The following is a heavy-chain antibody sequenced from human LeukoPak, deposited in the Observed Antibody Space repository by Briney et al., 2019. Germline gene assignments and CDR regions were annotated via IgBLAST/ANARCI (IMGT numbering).Heavy chain of an antibody. CDR3: ARALAVAGTGGFDP. J-gene: IGHJ5*02. V-gene: IGHV3-74*01. CDR2: INSDGSST. Sequence: GGSLRLSCAASGFTFSSYWMHWVRQAPGKGLVWVSRINSDGSSTSYADSVKGRFTISRDNAKNTLYLQMNSLRADATAVYYCARALAVAGTGGFDPWGQGTLVTVSS. D-gene: IGHD6-19*01. CDR1: GFTFSSYW.